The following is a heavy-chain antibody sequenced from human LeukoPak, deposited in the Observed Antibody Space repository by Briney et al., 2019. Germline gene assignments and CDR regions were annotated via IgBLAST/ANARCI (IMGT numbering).Heavy chain of an antibody. J-gene: IGHJ3*02. Sequence: GRSLRLSCAASGFTFSSYWMTWVRQAPGKGLEWVANIKQDGSEKNYVDSVKGRFTISRDNAKNSLYLQMDSLRVEDTAVYYCASGMIVVVQDAFDIWGQGTMVTVSS. V-gene: IGHV3-7*01. CDR1: GFTFSSYW. CDR3: ASGMIVVVQDAFDI. CDR2: IKQDGSEK. D-gene: IGHD3-22*01.